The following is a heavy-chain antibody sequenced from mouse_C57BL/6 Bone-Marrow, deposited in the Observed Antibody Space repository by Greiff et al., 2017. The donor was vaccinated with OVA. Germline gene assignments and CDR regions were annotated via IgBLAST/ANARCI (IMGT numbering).Heavy chain of an antibody. D-gene: IGHD1-1*01. V-gene: IGHV1-82*01. CDR2: IYPGDGDT. CDR1: GYAFSSSW. Sequence: QVQLQQSGPELVKPGASVKISCKASGYAFSSSWMNWVKQRPGKGLEWIGRIYPGDGDTNYNGKFKGKATLTADKSSSTAYMQLSSLTSEDSAVYFCARHYYGSSYRSYWGQGTTLTGSS. J-gene: IGHJ2*01. CDR3: ARHYYGSSYRSY.